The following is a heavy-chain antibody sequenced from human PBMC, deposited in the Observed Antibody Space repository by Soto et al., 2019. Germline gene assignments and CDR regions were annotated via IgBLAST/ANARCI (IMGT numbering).Heavy chain of an antibody. Sequence: QVQLVESGGGVVQPGRSLRLSCAASGFTFTSNPMHWVRQAPGKGLEWVAVVSYDGSNKYYADSVKGRFTISRDNSKNTLSLQMNSLRVEDTAVYYCARDPNPAAAAYYYHYGMDVWGQGTTVTVSS. CDR1: GFTFTSNP. V-gene: IGHV3-30-3*01. J-gene: IGHJ6*02. CDR3: ARDPNPAAAAYYYHYGMDV. D-gene: IGHD6-13*01. CDR2: VSYDGSNK.